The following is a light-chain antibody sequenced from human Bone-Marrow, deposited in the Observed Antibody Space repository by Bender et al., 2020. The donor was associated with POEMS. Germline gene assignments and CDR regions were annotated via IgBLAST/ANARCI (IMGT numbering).Light chain of an antibody. J-gene: IGLJ2*01. CDR1: SSDVGGYNF. CDR2: DVS. CDR3: SSYTRSSPYVV. V-gene: IGLV2-8*01. Sequence: QSTLTQPPSASGSPGRSVTISCTGTSSDVGGYNFVSWYQQHPGKAPKLMIYDVSKRPSGVPDRFSGSKSANAASLTISGLQAEDEADYYCSSYTRSSPYVVFGGGTKLTVL.